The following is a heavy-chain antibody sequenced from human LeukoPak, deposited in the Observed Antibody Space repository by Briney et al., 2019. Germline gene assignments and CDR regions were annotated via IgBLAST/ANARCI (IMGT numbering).Heavy chain of an antibody. CDR2: ISAYNGNT. Sequence: ASVKVSCKVSGYTFTSYGISWVRQAPGQGLEWMGWISAYNGNTNYAQKLQGRVTMTTDTSTSTAYMELRSLRSDDTAVYYCARDSASFYYYYMDVWGKGTTVTVSS. V-gene: IGHV1-18*01. CDR1: GYTFTSYG. CDR3: ARDSASFYYYYMDV. D-gene: IGHD6-6*01. J-gene: IGHJ6*03.